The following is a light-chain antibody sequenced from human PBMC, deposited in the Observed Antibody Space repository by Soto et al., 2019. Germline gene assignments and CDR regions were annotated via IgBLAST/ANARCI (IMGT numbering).Light chain of an antibody. V-gene: IGKV4-1*01. CDR3: QQYYSSPLT. Sequence: DIVMTQSPDSLAVSLCERATINCKSSQSLLDSSSNKNYLAWYQQKTGQPPKLLIYWASTRESGVPDRFSGSGSGTDFTLTISSLQAEDAAVYYCQQYYSSPLTFGGGTKVDIK. CDR1: QSLLDSSSNKNY. J-gene: IGKJ4*01. CDR2: WAS.